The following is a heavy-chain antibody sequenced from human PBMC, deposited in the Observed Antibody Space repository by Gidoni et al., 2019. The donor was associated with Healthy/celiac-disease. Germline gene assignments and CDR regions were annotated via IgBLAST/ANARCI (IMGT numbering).Heavy chain of an antibody. CDR2: ISYDGSNK. Sequence: SSYGMHWVRQAPGKGLEWVAVISYDGSNKYYADSVKGRFTISRDNSKNTLYLQMNSLRAEDTAVYYCAKDRGSGSSNAFDIWGQGTMVTVSS. CDR3: AKDRGSGSSNAFDI. D-gene: IGHD3-10*01. CDR1: SSYG. J-gene: IGHJ3*02. V-gene: IGHV3-30*18.